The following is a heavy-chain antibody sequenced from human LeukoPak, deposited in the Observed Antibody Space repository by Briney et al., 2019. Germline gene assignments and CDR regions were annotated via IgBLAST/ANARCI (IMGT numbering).Heavy chain of an antibody. J-gene: IGHJ4*02. V-gene: IGHV3-53*01. CDR3: ARGKGWNYFDY. D-gene: IGHD6-19*01. CDR1: GFAVTDNY. Sequence: GGSLRLSCAVSGFAVTDNYMSWVRQPPGKGLEWVSVFYVDGNTYYAASVEGRFTISRDNSKNTVYLQMNSLRAEDTAVYYCARGKGWNYFDYWGQGTLVSVSS. CDR2: FYVDGNT.